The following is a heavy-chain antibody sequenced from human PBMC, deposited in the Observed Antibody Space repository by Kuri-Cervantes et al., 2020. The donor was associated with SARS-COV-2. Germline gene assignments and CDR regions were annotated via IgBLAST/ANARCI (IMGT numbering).Heavy chain of an antibody. Sequence: GESLKISCAASGFTVSSNYMSWVRQAPGKGLEWVSLIYSGGSTYYADSVKGRFTIFKDNSKNTLYLQMNSLRAEDSAVYYCASGFGYGAFIPEQSDYYYGMDVWGQGTTVTVSS. V-gene: IGHV3-53*01. CDR3: ASGFGYGAFIPEQSDYYYGMDV. D-gene: IGHD4-17*01. CDR1: GFTVSSNY. J-gene: IGHJ6*02. CDR2: IYSGGST.